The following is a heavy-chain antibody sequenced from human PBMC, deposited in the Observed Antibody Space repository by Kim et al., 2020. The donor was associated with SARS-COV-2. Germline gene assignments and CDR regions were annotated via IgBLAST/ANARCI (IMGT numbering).Heavy chain of an antibody. J-gene: IGHJ6*02. D-gene: IGHD3-3*01. Sequence: ASVKVSCKASGYTFTSYGISWVRQAPGQGLEWMGWISAYNGNTNYAQKLQGRVTMTTDTSTSTAYMELRSLRSDDTAVYYCARGPDTLYDFWSGYYLPGFGAAGMDVWGQGTTVTVSS. V-gene: IGHV1-18*01. CDR1: GYTFTSYG. CDR2: ISAYNGNT. CDR3: ARGPDTLYDFWSGYYLPGFGAAGMDV.